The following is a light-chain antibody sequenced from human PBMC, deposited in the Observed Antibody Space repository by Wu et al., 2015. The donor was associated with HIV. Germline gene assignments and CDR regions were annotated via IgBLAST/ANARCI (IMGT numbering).Light chain of an antibody. CDR3: QQYSNWPLS. CDR1: QSVSTN. J-gene: IGKJ4*01. V-gene: IGKV3-15*01. CDR2: GAS. Sequence: EVVMTQSPATLSVSLGEIATLSCTASQSVSTNLAWYQRKPGQAPRLLIYGASTRATGIPARFSGSGSGTDFTLTISSLQSEDFSVYYCQQYSNWPLSFGGGTKVDIK.